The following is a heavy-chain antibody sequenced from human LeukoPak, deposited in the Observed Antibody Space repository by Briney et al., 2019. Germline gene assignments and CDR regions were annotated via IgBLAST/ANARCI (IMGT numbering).Heavy chain of an antibody. J-gene: IGHJ5*02. Sequence: SETLSLTCIVSGGSISSSSYYWGWIRQPPGKGLEWIGSIYYSGSTYYNPSLKSRVTISVDTSKNQFSLKLSSVTAADTAVYYCARRIAVAASTWFDPWGQGALVTVSS. D-gene: IGHD6-19*01. CDR1: GGSISSSSYY. V-gene: IGHV4-39*01. CDR2: IYYSGST. CDR3: ARRIAVAASTWFDP.